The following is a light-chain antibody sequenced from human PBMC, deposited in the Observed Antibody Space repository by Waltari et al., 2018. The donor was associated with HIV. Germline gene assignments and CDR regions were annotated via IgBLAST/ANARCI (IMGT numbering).Light chain of an antibody. CDR2: DDR. J-gene: IGLJ2*01. CDR1: NIAGRK. CDR3: QVWDESNAQVV. V-gene: IGLV3-21*02. Sequence: YVLTQPPSVSVAPGQTARITCGGDNIAGRKVHWYQRRPGQAPALVVLDDRARPSGIPERFSGSIAGNTATLIISRVEDGDEADYYCQVWDESNAQVVFGGGTRLTVL.